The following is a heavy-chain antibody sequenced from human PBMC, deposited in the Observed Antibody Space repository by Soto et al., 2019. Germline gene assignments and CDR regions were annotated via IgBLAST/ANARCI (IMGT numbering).Heavy chain of an antibody. CDR2: ISGSGGST. J-gene: IGHJ5*02. D-gene: IGHD6-13*01. V-gene: IGHV3-23*01. CDR1: GFTFSSYA. CDR3: ANSRSTLGSSWYLS. Sequence: GGSLRLSCAASGFTFSSYAMSWVRQAPGKGLEWVSAISGSGGSTYYADSVKGRFTISRDNSKNTLYLQMNSLRAEDTAVYYCANSRSTLGSSWYLSWGQGTLVTVSS.